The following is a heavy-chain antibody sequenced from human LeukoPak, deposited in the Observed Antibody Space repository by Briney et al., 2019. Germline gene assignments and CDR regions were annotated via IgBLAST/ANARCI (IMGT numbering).Heavy chain of an antibody. CDR1: GFTFDDYA. CDR2: ISWNSGSI. J-gene: IGHJ3*02. V-gene: IGHV3-9*01. Sequence: PGRSLRLSCAASGFTFDDYAMHWVRQAPGKGLEWVSGISWNSGSIGYADSVKGRFTISRDNAKNSLYLQMNSLRAEDTALYYCHTSSPGAFDIWGQGTMVTVSS. D-gene: IGHD6-13*01. CDR3: HTSSPGAFDI.